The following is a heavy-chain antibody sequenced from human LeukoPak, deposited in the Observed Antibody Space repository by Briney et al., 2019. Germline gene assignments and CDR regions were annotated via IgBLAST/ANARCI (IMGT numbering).Heavy chain of an antibody. Sequence: SETLSLTCTVSGGSISSYYWSWIRQPPGKGLEWIGYIYYSGSTNYNPSLKSRVTISVDTSKNQFSLKLSSVTAADTAVYYCARELLAYNRGFQGVTTVRYYYYYYYMDVWGKGTTVTVSS. CDR2: IYYSGST. CDR1: GGSISSYY. D-gene: IGHD4-17*01. V-gene: IGHV4-59*01. J-gene: IGHJ6*03. CDR3: ARELLAYNRGFQGVTTVRYYYYYYYMDV.